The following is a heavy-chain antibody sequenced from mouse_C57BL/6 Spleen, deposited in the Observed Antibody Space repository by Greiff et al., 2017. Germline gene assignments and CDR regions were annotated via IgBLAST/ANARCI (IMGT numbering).Heavy chain of an antibody. V-gene: IGHV3-6*01. CDR3: AFITTGYFDV. CDR1: GYSITSGYY. CDR2: ISYDGSN. Sequence: EVKLVESGPGLVKPSQSLSLTCSVTGYSITSGYYWNWIRQFPGNKLEWMGYISYDGSNNYNPSLKNRISITRDTSKNQFFLKLNSVTTEDTATYYCAFITTGYFDVWGTGTTVTVSS. D-gene: IGHD1-1*01. J-gene: IGHJ1*03.